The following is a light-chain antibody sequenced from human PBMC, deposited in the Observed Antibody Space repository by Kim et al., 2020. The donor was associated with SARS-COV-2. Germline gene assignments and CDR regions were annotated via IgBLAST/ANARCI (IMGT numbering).Light chain of an antibody. CDR3: QSADSSGTYPVV. CDR1: ALPKQY. J-gene: IGLJ2*01. Sequence: SYELTQPPSVSVSPGQTARITCSGDALPKQYAYWYQQKPGQAPVLVIYKDRERPSGIPERFSGSSSGTTVTLTISGVQAEDEADYYCQSADSSGTYPVVF. V-gene: IGLV3-25*03. CDR2: KDR.